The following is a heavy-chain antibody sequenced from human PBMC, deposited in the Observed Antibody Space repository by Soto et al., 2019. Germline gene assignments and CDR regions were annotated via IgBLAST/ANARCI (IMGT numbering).Heavy chain of an antibody. CDR1: GGSISNDYW. Sequence: QVQLQESGPGLVKPSGTLSLTCVVSGGSISNDYWWSWVRQSPGKGMEWIGEMYHSGRANYNPSLKSRVTMSVDTSKNPFSMKLNSVTAADTAIYYCVRDWPKLIGGFGDYENYFGMDVWGQGTTVTVSS. J-gene: IGHJ6*02. CDR3: VRDWPKLIGGFGDYENYFGMDV. V-gene: IGHV4-4*02. D-gene: IGHD4-17*01. CDR2: MYHSGRA.